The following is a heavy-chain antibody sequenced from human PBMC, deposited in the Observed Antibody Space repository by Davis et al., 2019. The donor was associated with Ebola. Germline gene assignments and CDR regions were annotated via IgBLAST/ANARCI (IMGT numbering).Heavy chain of an antibody. D-gene: IGHD2-2*01. J-gene: IGHJ5*02. CDR2: FYYSGTT. CDR3: ARRQGYCISTTCDNWFDP. V-gene: IGHV4-59*08. Sequence: MPSETLSLTCTVSAGSISSYYWSWILQPPGTGLEWIGYFYYSGTTNYNPSLKSRVTISVDKSKNQFSLKLSSVTAADTAVYYCARRQGYCISTTCDNWFDPWGQGTLVTVSS. CDR1: AGSISSYY.